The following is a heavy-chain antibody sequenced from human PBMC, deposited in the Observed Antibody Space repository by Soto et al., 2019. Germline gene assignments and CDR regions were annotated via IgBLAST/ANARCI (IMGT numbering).Heavy chain of an antibody. D-gene: IGHD3-3*01. CDR3: ARGINDFWSGYYIDY. Sequence: QVQLQQWGAGLLKPSETLSLTCAVYGGSFSGYYWSWIRQPPGKGLEWIGEINHSGSTNYNPSLKSRVTISVDPSKNQFSLKLSSVTAADTAVYYCARGINDFWSGYYIDYWGQGTLVTVSS. V-gene: IGHV4-34*01. CDR1: GGSFSGYY. J-gene: IGHJ4*02. CDR2: INHSGST.